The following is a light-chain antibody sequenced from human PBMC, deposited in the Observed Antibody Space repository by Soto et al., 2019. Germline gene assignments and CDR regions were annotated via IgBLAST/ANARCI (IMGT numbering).Light chain of an antibody. J-gene: IGKJ1*01. Sequence: EIVLMQSPGTLSLSPGERATLSCRASQSINSNYFAWYQQKPGQALRLLIYGASTRATGVPARFSGSGSATDFTLTISGLQSEDFAVYYCQQYITWTFGQGTKVDIK. V-gene: IGKV3-15*01. CDR3: QQYITWT. CDR1: QSINSN. CDR2: GAS.